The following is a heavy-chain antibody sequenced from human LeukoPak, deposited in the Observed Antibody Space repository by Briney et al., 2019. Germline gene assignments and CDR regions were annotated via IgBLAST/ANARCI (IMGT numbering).Heavy chain of an antibody. D-gene: IGHD6-13*01. V-gene: IGHV3-21*01. CDR2: ISSSSSYI. CDR1: GFTFSSYE. CDR3: ARALSSWYNWFDP. J-gene: IGHJ5*02. Sequence: PGGSLRLSCAASGFTFSSYEMNWVRQAPGKGLEWVSSISSSSSYIYYADSVKGRFTISRDNAKNSLYLQMNSLRAEDTAVYYCARALSSWYNWFDPWGQGTLVTVSS.